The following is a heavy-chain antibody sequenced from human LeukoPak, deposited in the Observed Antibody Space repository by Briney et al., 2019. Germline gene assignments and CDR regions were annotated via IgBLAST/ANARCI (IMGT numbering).Heavy chain of an antibody. V-gene: IGHV4-34*01. Sequence: SQTLSLTCAVYGGSFSGYYWSWIRPPPGNGLEWIGEINHSGSTNYNPSLNSRVTISVDTSKNEFSLKLSSVTAADTAVYYCARGPKYSSGWYRVDGYFDYWGQGTLVTVSS. J-gene: IGHJ4*02. CDR2: INHSGST. CDR1: GGSFSGYY. D-gene: IGHD6-19*01. CDR3: ARGPKYSSGWYRVDGYFDY.